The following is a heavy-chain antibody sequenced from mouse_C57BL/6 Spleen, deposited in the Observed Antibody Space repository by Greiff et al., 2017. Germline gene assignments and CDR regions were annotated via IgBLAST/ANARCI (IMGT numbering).Heavy chain of an antibody. CDR2: IYPSDSGT. D-gene: IGHD1-1*01. CDR3: ARDYGSSAWFAY. Sequence: QVQLQQSGAELVRPGSSVKLSCKASGYTFTGYWMHWVKQRPIQGLEWIGDIYPSDSGTNYNQKFKDKATLTVDKSSSTAYMQLSSLTSEDSAVYYGARDYGSSAWFAYWGQGTLVTVSA. CDR1: GYTFTGYW. J-gene: IGHJ3*01. V-gene: IGHV1-52*01.